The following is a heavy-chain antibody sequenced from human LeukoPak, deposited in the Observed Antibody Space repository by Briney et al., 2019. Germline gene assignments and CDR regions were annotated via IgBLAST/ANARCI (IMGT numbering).Heavy chain of an antibody. V-gene: IGHV5-51*01. CDR1: GSVFSTYW. CDR2: IYPGDSDT. CDR3: ARPHSTSRYVCDY. J-gene: IGHJ4*02. Sequence: GVSLKISCQVSGSVFSTYWVAWVRQMPGKGLEWLGVIYPGDSDTRYSPSFEGQVTISVDKSISTAYLQWSSLKATDSAVYYCARPHSTSRYVCDYWGQGTLVTVSS. D-gene: IGHD2-2*01.